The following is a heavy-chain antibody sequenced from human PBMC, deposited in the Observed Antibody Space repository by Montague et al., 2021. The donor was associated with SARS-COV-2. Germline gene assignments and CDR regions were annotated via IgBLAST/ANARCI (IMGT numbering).Heavy chain of an antibody. Sequence: SETLSLTCTVSGGSISSSSYYWGWLRQPPGQGLVWIGSIYYSGSSYYTLSLKSRVTISVATSKNQFSLKLISVTAADTAVYYCARHSKPWLVLGGGFYFDYWGQGTLVTVSS. CDR1: GGSISSSSYY. CDR2: IYYSGSS. CDR3: ARHSKPWLVLGGGFYFDY. D-gene: IGHD6-19*01. J-gene: IGHJ4*02. V-gene: IGHV4-39*01.